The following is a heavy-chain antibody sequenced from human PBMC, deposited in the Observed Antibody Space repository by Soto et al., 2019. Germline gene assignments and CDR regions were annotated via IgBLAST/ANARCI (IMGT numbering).Heavy chain of an antibody. CDR3: ARVSYDFWSGYYPLYYYYYYMVG. D-gene: IGHD3-3*01. V-gene: IGHV1-18*01. CDR2: ISAYNGNT. CDR1: GYTFTSYV. Sequence: ASVKVSCEASGYTFTSYVISWVRQAPGQGLEWMGWISAYNGNTNYAQKLQGRVTMTTDTSTSTAYMELRSLRSDDTAVYYCARVSYDFWSGYYPLYYYYYYMVGWGKGTTVTVSS. J-gene: IGHJ6*03.